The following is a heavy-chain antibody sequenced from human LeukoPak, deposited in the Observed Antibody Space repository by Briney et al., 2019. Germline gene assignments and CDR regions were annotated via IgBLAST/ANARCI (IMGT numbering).Heavy chain of an antibody. Sequence: GGTLRLSCAASGFTFSNIAMTWVCQAPGKGLEWVSSISGSAGSAYYADSVKGRFSISRDNSKNTLYLQMNSLRAEDTAVYYCARGGVAGTFYYYYMDVWGKGTTVTVSS. CDR3: ARGGVAGTFYYYYMDV. CDR2: ISGSAGSA. J-gene: IGHJ6*03. V-gene: IGHV3-23*01. CDR1: GFTFSNIA. D-gene: IGHD6-19*01.